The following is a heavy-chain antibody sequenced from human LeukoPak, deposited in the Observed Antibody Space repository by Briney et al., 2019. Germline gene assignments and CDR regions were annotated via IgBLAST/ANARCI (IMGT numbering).Heavy chain of an antibody. V-gene: IGHV3-30*02. CDR1: GFTFSSYG. CDR2: IRYDGSNK. CDR3: ARSLVVGANPYH. J-gene: IGHJ5*02. D-gene: IGHD1-26*01. Sequence: GGSLRLSCAASGFTFSSYGMHWVRQAPGKGLEWVAFIRYDGSNKYYADSVKGRFTISRDNAKNSLYLQLNSLRAEDTAVYYCARSLVVGANPYHWGQGTLVTVSS.